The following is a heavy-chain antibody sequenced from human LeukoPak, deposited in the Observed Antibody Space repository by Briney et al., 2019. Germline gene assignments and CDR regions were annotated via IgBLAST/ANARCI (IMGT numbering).Heavy chain of an antibody. CDR2: ISSSGGTI. CDR3: ARGAPAGLKWGNWFDP. J-gene: IGHJ5*02. D-gene: IGHD7-27*01. V-gene: IGHV3-11*01. Sequence: GGSLRLSCAASGFTFSDYYMSWVRQVPGKGLEWVSYISSSGGTIYYADPVKGRFTTSRDNAKNSLSLQMNSLRAEDTALYYCARGAPAGLKWGNWFDPWGQGTLVTVSS. CDR1: GFTFSDYY.